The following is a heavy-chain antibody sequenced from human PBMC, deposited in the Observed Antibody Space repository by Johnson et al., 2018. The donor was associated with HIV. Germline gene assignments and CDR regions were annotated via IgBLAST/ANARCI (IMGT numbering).Heavy chain of an antibody. CDR2: ISWNSGNI. Sequence: VQLVESGGGVVRPGESLGLSCAASGFTFDDYAMHWVRQAPGKGLEWVSGISWNSGNIAYGDSVKGRFTIARDNAKNSLYLQMNSLRAEDTALYYCAVTVHSSGWYGGDDAFDIWGQGTMVTVSS. CDR1: GFTFDDYA. V-gene: IGHV3-9*01. CDR3: AVTVHSSGWYGGDDAFDI. J-gene: IGHJ3*02. D-gene: IGHD6-19*01.